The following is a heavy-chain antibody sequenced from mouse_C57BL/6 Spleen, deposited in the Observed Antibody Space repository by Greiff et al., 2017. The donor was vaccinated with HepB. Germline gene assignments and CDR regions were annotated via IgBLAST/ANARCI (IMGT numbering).Heavy chain of an antibody. V-gene: IGHV7-3*01. CDR1: GFTFTDYY. CDR3: ARSLLYYDYDD. D-gene: IGHD2-4*01. Sequence: EVQLVESGGGLVQPGGSLSLSCAASGFTFTDYYMSWVRQPPGKALEWLGFIRNKANGYTTEYSASVKGRFTISRDNSQSILYLQMNALRAEDSATYYCARSLLYYDYDDWGQGTTLTVSS. J-gene: IGHJ2*01. CDR2: IRNKANGYTT.